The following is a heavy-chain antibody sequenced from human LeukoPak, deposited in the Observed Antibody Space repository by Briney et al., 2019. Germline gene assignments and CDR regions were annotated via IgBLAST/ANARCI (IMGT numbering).Heavy chain of an antibody. V-gene: IGHV3-23*01. Sequence: GGSLRLSCVTSGFTSSSYAMSWVRQAPGTGLEWVSAISGSGGSTYYADSVKGRFTICRDNSKNTLYLQMNSLRAEDKAVYYCAKGILRFLEWLVPDYFDYWGQGTLVTVSS. D-gene: IGHD3-3*01. J-gene: IGHJ4*02. CDR1: GFTSSSYA. CDR2: ISGSGGST. CDR3: AKGILRFLEWLVPDYFDY.